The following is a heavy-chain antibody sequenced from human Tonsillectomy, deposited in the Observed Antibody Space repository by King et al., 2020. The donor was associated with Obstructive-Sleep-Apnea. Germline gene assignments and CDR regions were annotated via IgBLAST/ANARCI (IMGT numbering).Heavy chain of an antibody. CDR3: AKAPYSDYINYYYGMDV. J-gene: IGHJ6*02. V-gene: IGHV3-9*01. CDR2: ISWNSGNI. D-gene: IGHD4-11*01. Sequence: VQLVESGGGLVQPGRSLRLSCAASGFTFDDYAMHWVRQASGKGLEWVSGISWNSGNIGYADSVKGRFTISRDNAKNSLYLQMNSLRAEDTALYYCAKAPYSDYINYYYGMDVWGQGTTVTVSS. CDR1: GFTFDDYA.